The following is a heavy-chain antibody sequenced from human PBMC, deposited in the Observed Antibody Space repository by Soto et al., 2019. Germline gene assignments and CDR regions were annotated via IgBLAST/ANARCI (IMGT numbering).Heavy chain of an antibody. CDR3: ARGPRHYYDRQIDI. CDR1: GYTFTSYG. V-gene: IGHV1-18*01. CDR2: ISAYNGNK. J-gene: IGHJ3*02. D-gene: IGHD3-22*01. Sequence: ASVKVSCKASGYTFTSYGISWVRRAPGQGLEWMGWISAYNGNKNYAHKLQGRVTMTTDTSTSTAYMELRSLRSDDTAVYYCARGPRHYYDRQIDIWGQGTMVTVS.